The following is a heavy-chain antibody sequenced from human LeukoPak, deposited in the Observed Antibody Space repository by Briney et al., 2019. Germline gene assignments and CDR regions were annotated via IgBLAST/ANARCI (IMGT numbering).Heavy chain of an antibody. CDR3: ARGGSVAAAAGSDAFDI. J-gene: IGHJ3*02. D-gene: IGHD6-13*01. CDR2: IYYSGST. V-gene: IGHV4-31*03. Sequence: SQTLSLTCTVSGGSISSGGYYWSWIRQHPGKGLEWIGYIYYSGSTYYNPSLKSRVTISVDTSKNQFSLKLSSVTAADTAVYYCARGGSVAAAAGSDAFDIWGQGTMVTVSS. CDR1: GGSISSGGYY.